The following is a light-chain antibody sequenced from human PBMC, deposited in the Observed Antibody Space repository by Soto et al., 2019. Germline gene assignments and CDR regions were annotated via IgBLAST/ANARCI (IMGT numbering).Light chain of an antibody. J-gene: IGLJ2*01. Sequence: QLVLTQPPSASGTPGQRVTISCSGSSSNIGSNTVNWYQQLPGTAPKLLIYGNNQRPSGVPDRFSGSKSGTSASLAISGLQSEDEADYYCATSDDSLTGHVVFGGGTKLTVL. CDR1: SSNIGSNT. CDR2: GNN. V-gene: IGLV1-44*01. CDR3: ATSDDSLTGHVV.